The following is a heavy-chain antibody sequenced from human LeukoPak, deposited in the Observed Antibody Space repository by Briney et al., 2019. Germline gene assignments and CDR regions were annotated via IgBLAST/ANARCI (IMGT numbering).Heavy chain of an antibody. CDR2: IDQGGSVK. D-gene: IGHD4-17*01. J-gene: IGHJ4*02. Sequence: GGSLRLSCAASGFTVSSNYMSWVRQAPGKGLEWVANIDQGGSVKYYGDSVKGRFTISRDNAKNSLYLQMNSLRAEDTAVYYCTRSRGDYERGYFDYWGQGTLVTVSS. V-gene: IGHV3-7*01. CDR3: TRSRGDYERGYFDY. CDR1: GFTVSSNY.